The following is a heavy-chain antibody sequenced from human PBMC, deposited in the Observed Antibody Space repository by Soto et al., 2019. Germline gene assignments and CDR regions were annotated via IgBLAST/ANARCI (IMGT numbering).Heavy chain of an antibody. D-gene: IGHD2-2*02. Sequence: ASVKVSCKASGGTFSSYAVSWVRQAPGQGLEWVGEIIPMYGMPNLAHRFQGRVTVTVDESTSTVYMEVSSLRSEDTAIYYCARVKENCSTTSCYKFFDFWGQGTLVTVSS. CDR1: GGTFSSYA. V-gene: IGHV1-69*13. CDR2: IIPMYGMP. CDR3: ARVKENCSTTSCYKFFDF. J-gene: IGHJ4*02.